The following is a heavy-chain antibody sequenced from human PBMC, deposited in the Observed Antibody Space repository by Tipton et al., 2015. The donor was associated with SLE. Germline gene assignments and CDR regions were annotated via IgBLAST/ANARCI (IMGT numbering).Heavy chain of an antibody. V-gene: IGHV1-46*01. J-gene: IGHJ5*02. CDR3: ARDPHSVTTRGWLDP. CDR1: GYTFTSHY. Sequence: QVQLVQSGAEVKKPGASVKVSCKASGYTFTSHYVHWVRQAPGQGLEWMGIVNPLGGSPIYAQNFQGRVIMTRDTSTSTVYMELSSLRSEDTAVYYCARDPHSVTTRGWLDPWGQGTLVTVSS. D-gene: IGHD5/OR15-5a*01. CDR2: VNPLGGSP.